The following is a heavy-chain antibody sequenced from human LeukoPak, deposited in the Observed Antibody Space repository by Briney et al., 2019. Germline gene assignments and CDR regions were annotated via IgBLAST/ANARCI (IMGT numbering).Heavy chain of an antibody. D-gene: IGHD1-26*01. Sequence: GGSLRLSCAASGFTFSSYAMSWVRQAPGKGLEWVSAISGSGGSTYYADSVKGRFTISRDNSKNTLYLQMNSLRAEDTAVYYCATRSYYHGAFDIWGQGTMVTVSS. CDR1: GFTFSSYA. CDR3: ATRSYYHGAFDI. CDR2: ISGSGGST. V-gene: IGHV3-23*01. J-gene: IGHJ3*02.